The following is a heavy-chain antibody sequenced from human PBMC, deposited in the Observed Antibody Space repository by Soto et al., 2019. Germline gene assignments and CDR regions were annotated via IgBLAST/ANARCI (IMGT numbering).Heavy chain of an antibody. CDR1: GYTFTSYA. CDR3: ARREKYYYDSSGYNVGAFDY. D-gene: IGHD3-22*01. CDR2: INAGNGNT. V-gene: IGHV1-3*01. Sequence: ASVKVSCKASGYTFTSYAMHWVRQAPGQRLEWMGWINAGNGNTKYSQKFQGRVTITRDTSASTAYMELSSLRSEDTAVYYCARREKYYYDSSGYNVGAFDYWGQGTLVTVSS. J-gene: IGHJ4*02.